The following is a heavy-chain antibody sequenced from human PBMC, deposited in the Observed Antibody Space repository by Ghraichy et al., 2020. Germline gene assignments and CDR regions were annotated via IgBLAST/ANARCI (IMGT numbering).Heavy chain of an antibody. V-gene: IGHV4-31*03. CDR2: IYYSGST. D-gene: IGHD3-3*01. CDR3: ARTRMDDFWSGYPNYFDY. CDR1: GGSISSGGYY. J-gene: IGHJ4*02. Sequence: SETLSLTCTVSGGSISSGGYYWSWIRQHPGKGLEWIGYIYYSGSTYYNPSLKSRVTISVDTSKNQFSLKLSSVTAADTAVYYCARTRMDDFWSGYPNYFDYCVQGTLVTVSS.